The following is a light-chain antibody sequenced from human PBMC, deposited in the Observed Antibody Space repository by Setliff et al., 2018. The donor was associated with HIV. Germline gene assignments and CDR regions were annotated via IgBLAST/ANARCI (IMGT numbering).Light chain of an antibody. V-gene: IGLV1-40*01. CDR3: QSYDSSLSGYV. Sequence: QSVLTQPPSVSGAPGQRVTISCTGSSSNIGAGYDVHWYQQLPGTAPKVLIYGNNNRPSGVPDRFSGSKPGTSASLAITGLQAEDEADYYCQSYDSSLSGYVFGTGTKVTVL. CDR2: GNN. CDR1: SSNIGAGYD. J-gene: IGLJ1*01.